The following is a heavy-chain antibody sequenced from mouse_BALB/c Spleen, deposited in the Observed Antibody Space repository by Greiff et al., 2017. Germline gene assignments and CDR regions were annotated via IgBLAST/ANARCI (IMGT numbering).Heavy chain of an antibody. D-gene: IGHD1-1*01. J-gene: IGHJ2*01. CDR2: INPGSGGT. V-gene: IGHV1-54*01. CDR1: GYAFTNYL. CDR3: ARSFITTVVAHDY. Sequence: QVQLQQSGAELVRPGTSVKVSCKASGYAFTNYLIEWVKQRPGQGLEWIGVINPGSGGTNYNEKFKGKATLTADKSSSTAYMQLSSLTSDDSAVYFCARSFITTVVAHDYWGQGTTLTVSS.